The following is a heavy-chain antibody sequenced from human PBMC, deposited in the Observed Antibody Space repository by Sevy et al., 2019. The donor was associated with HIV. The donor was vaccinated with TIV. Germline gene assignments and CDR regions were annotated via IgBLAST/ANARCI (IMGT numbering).Heavy chain of an antibody. J-gene: IGHJ4*02. V-gene: IGHV1-24*01. CDR2: FDPEDGET. Sequence: ASVKVSCKVSGYTLTELSMHWVRQAPGKGLEWMGGFDPEDGETIYAQKFQGRVTMTEDTSTDTAYMELSSLGSEDTAVYYCATALGSSGWPKFDYWGQGTLVTVSS. CDR1: GYTLTELS. CDR3: ATALGSSGWPKFDY. D-gene: IGHD6-19*01.